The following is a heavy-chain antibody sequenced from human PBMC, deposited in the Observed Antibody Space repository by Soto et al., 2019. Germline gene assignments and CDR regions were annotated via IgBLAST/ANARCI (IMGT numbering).Heavy chain of an antibody. J-gene: IGHJ4*02. CDR1: GFTFSSYS. CDR2: ISSSSSYI. V-gene: IGHV3-21*01. CDR3: ARDPYDYGSGSETFDY. D-gene: IGHD3-10*01. Sequence: EVQLVESGGGLVKPGGSLRLSCAASGFTFSSYSMNWVRQAPGKGLEWVSSISSSSSYIYYADSVRGRFTISRDNAKNSLYLQMNSLRAADTAVYYCARDPYDYGSGSETFDYWGQGTLVTVSS.